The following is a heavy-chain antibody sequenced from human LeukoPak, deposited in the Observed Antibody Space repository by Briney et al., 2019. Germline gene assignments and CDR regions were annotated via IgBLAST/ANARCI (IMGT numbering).Heavy chain of an antibody. D-gene: IGHD3-16*01. V-gene: IGHV1-46*01. CDR3: ARQMGDLSGSPPTDAFDI. Sequence: GASVKVSCKASGYTFTSYDINWVRQATGQGLEWMGIINPSGGSTSYAQKFQGRVTMTRDTSTSTVYMELSSLRSEDMAVYYCARQMGDLSGSPPTDAFDIWGQGTMVTVSS. CDR1: GYTFTSYD. J-gene: IGHJ3*02. CDR2: INPSGGST.